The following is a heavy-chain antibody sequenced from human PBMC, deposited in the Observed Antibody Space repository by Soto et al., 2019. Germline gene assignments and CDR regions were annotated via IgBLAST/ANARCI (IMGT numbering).Heavy chain of an antibody. CDR1: GGPSSSSSYY. CDR3: ARPDYYYSSGHYWYFDL. V-gene: IGHV4-39*01. J-gene: IGHJ2*01. D-gene: IGHD3-22*01. CDR2: ISHSGTT. Sequence: QLQLQESGPGLVKPSETLSLTCTVSGGPSSSSSYYWGWIRQPPGKGLEWIGSISHSGTTYYNASLKSRVTMSVDPSKKQFSLRLSSVTAADTAVYYCARPDYYYSSGHYWYFDLWGRGTLVTVSS.